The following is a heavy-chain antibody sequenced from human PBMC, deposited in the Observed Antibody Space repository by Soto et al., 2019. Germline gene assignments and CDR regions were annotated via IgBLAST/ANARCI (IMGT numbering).Heavy chain of an antibody. J-gene: IGHJ6*02. Sequence: QVQLVQSGAEVKKPGASVKVSCKASGYTFTSYYMHWVRQAPGQGLEWMGIINPSGGSTSYAQKFQGRVTMTRDTSTSTVYMELSSLRSEDTAVYYCARDGLGLGSLRFPFYGMDVWGQGTTVTVSS. CDR3: ARDGLGLGSLRFPFYGMDV. CDR2: INPSGGST. V-gene: IGHV1-46*01. CDR1: GYTFTSYY. D-gene: IGHD3-3*01.